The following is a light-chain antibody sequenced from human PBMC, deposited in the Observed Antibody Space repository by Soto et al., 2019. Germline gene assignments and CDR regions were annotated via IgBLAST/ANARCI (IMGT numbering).Light chain of an antibody. V-gene: IGLV1-47*02. J-gene: IGLJ2*01. CDR1: SSNIGSNF. CDR3: ASWDDSLSGVV. Sequence: QLVLTQPPSASGTPGQRVTISCSGSSSNIGSNFVYWYQQLPRTAPKLLIYSNNQRLSGVPDRFSGSTSGTSASLAISGLRSEDEADYYCASWDDSLSGVVFGGGTKVTVL. CDR2: SNN.